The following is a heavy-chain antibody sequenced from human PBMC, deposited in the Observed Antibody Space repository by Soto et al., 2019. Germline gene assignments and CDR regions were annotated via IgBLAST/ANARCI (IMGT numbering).Heavy chain of an antibody. Sequence: GGSLRLSCAASGFTFSSYAMHWVRQAPGKGLEWVAVISYDGSNKYYADSVKGRFTISRDNSKNTPYLQMNSLRAEDTAVYYCARDPGLAYFDYWGQGTLVTVSS. J-gene: IGHJ4*02. V-gene: IGHV3-30-3*01. CDR3: ARDPGLAYFDY. CDR2: ISYDGSNK. CDR1: GFTFSSYA. D-gene: IGHD6-19*01.